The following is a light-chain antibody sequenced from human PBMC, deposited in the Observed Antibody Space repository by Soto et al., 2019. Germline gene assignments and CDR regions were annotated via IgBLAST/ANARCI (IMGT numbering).Light chain of an antibody. V-gene: IGKV1-5*03. CDR1: QSINGW. CDR2: KAS. Sequence: DIQMTQSPSTLSAYVGDRVTITCRASQSINGWLAWYQQTPGKAPNLLIYKASSSQSGVPSRFSGSGYGTQFTLTITSLQPDDSAMYYCQQYHTYPVTFGQETKVDI. J-gene: IGKJ2*01. CDR3: QQYHTYPVT.